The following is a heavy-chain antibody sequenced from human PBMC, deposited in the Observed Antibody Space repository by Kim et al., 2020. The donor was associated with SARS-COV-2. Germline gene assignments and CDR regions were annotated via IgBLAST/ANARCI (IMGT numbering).Heavy chain of an antibody. J-gene: IGHJ3*02. V-gene: IGHV7-4-1*02. CDR1: GYTFATYT. D-gene: IGHD6-19*01. Sequence: ASVKVSCKASGYTFATYTINWVRQAPGQGLEWMGWINTNTGIPTYAQGFTGRFVFSLDTSVSTAYLQISSLKADDTAVYYCARVGSEQWLATGDAFDIWGQGTMVTVSS. CDR2: INTNTGIP. CDR3: ARVGSEQWLATGDAFDI.